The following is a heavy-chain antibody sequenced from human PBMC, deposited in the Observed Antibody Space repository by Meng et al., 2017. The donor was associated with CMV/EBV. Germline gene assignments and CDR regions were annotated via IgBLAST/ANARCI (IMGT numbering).Heavy chain of an antibody. D-gene: IGHD3-3*01. Sequence: GESLKISCAASGFTFSNAWMSWVRQAPGKGLEWVGRIKSKTDGGTTDYAAPVKGRFTISRDDSKNTLYLQMNSLKTEDTAVYYCTTSPPYYDFWSGYFLDPWGQGTLVTVSS. J-gene: IGHJ5*02. CDR1: GFTFSNAW. V-gene: IGHV3-15*01. CDR2: IKSKTDGGTT. CDR3: TTSPPYYDFWSGYFLDP.